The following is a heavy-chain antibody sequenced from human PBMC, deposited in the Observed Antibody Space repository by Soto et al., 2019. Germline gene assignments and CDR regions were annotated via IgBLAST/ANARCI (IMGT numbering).Heavy chain of an antibody. J-gene: IGHJ4*02. Sequence: QVQLVQSGGEVKKPGASVKVSCKASGDTVTKYGISWVRQAPGQGLEWLGWISFYNGHTNYALKFQDRITFTTDTAKNTAFMELRSLTSDDSDVYSCASATSIAVAGKETWGQGTLVTVSS. CDR1: GDTVTKYG. CDR3: ASATSIAVAGKET. D-gene: IGHD6-19*01. CDR2: ISFYNGHT. V-gene: IGHV1-18*01.